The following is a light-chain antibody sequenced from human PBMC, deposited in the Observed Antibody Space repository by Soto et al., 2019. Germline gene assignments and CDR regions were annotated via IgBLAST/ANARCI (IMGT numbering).Light chain of an antibody. Sequence: DIQLTQSPSSLSASLGDRVTITCRASQSISTYLNWYQHKPGEAPKLLVYDSSTLQTGVPSRFSGSGFVAEFTLTISGLQPEDFATYYCQQSYSNPTWTFGQGTKVDI. J-gene: IGKJ1*01. CDR3: QQSYSNPTWT. V-gene: IGKV1-39*01. CDR2: DSS. CDR1: QSISTY.